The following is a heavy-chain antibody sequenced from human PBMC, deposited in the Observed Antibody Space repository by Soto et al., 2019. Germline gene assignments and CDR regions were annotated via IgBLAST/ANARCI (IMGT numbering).Heavy chain of an antibody. CDR3: ATVLACRSTSGTLDH. V-gene: IGHV1-69*18. CDR2: IIPVSGAA. Sequence: QVQLVQSGAEVKKPGSSVKVSCKASGGTFGSYAFSWVRQAPGQGLEWMGRIIPVSGAAHYAQKFQGRVTITADESTSTAYMELSSLASQDTAVYYCATVLACRSTSGTLDHWGEGTRVTVSS. CDR1: GGTFGSYA. D-gene: IGHD2-2*01. J-gene: IGHJ4*02.